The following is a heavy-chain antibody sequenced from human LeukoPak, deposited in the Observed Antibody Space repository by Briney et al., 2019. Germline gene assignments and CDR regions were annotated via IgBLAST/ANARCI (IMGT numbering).Heavy chain of an antibody. V-gene: IGHV3-30*02. D-gene: IGHD6-6*01. CDR1: GLTFSNDG. Sequence: PGGSLRLSFAAYGLTFSNDGIHSVRQAPGKGLEWVAFVRYDGSDKYYADSVKRRFTISRDNSKNTLYLQMSSLRAEDTAIYYCAKDQTSHSYYYYMDVWGKGTTVTVSS. CDR3: AKDQTSHSYYYYMDV. J-gene: IGHJ6*03. CDR2: VRYDGSDK.